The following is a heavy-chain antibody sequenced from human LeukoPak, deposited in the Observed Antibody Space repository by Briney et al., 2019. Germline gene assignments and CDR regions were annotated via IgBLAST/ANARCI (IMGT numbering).Heavy chain of an antibody. J-gene: IGHJ4*02. V-gene: IGHV3-48*01. CDR1: GFTFSSYS. D-gene: IGHD2-2*01. CDR3: AKEPHQYEYYFDY. Sequence: GGSLRLSCAASGFTFSSYSMNWVRQAPGKGLEWVSYISSSSSTIYYADSVKGRFTISRDNSKNTLYLQMNSLRAEDTAVYYCAKEPHQYEYYFDYWGQGTLVTVSS. CDR2: ISSSSSTI.